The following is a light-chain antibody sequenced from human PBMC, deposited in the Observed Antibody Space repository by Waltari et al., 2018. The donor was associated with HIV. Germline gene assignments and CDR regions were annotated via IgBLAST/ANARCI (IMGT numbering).Light chain of an antibody. V-gene: IGLV2-11*01. J-gene: IGLJ3*02. Sequence: ALTQPRQVYESPRQSVTTSCPGTRSDVGGSDAVSWYIQHPGKVPKLIIYEVIKRLSVVPDLFSGSKSGNTASLTISGLQTDDEADYFCCSYAGTYTYVLFGGGTKLTVL. CDR3: CSYAGTYTYVL. CDR1: RSDVGGSDA. CDR2: EVI.